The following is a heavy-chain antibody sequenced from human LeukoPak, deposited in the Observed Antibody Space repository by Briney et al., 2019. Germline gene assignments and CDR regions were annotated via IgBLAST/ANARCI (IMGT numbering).Heavy chain of an antibody. CDR2: IGTAGDT. J-gene: IGHJ6*02. CDR1: GFTFSSHD. Sequence: GGSLRLSCAASGFTFSSHDMHWVRQATGKGLEWVSAIGTAGDTYYPGSVKGRFTISRENAKNSLYLQMNSLRAGDTAVYYCARVLELSGMDVWGQGTTVTVSS. V-gene: IGHV3-13*01. CDR3: ARVLELSGMDV. D-gene: IGHD3-10*01.